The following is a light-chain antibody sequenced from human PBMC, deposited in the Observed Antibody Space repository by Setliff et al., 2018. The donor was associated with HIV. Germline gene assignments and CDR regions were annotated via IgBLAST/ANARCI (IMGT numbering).Light chain of an antibody. V-gene: IGLV2-14*01. Sequence: QSVLTQPASVSGSPGQSITISCTGTSSDVGGYSHVSWYQQHPGKAPKLIIYEVRNRPSGVSNRFSGSKSGNTASLTNSGLQAEDEADYYCSSYAITNTLPFGTGTKVTVL. CDR3: SSYAITNTLP. J-gene: IGLJ1*01. CDR1: SSDVGGYSH. CDR2: EVR.